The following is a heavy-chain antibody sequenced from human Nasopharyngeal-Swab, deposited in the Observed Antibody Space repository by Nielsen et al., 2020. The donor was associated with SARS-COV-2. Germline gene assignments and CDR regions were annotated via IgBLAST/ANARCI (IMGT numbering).Heavy chain of an antibody. Sequence: SETLSLTCTVSGGSISSSSYYWGWIRQPPGKGLEWIGSIYYSGSTYYNPSLKSRVTISVDTSKNQFSLKLSSVTAADTAVYYCARPPYGDYLYYYYYGMDVWGQGTTVTVSS. CDR2: IYYSGST. V-gene: IGHV4-39*01. CDR1: GGSISSSSYY. J-gene: IGHJ6*02. CDR3: ARPPYGDYLYYYYYGMDV. D-gene: IGHD4-17*01.